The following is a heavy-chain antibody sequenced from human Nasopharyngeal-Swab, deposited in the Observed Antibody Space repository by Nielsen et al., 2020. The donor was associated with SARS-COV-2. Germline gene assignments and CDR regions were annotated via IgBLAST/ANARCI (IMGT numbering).Heavy chain of an antibody. CDR3: ARSYSSSWYGDYYMDV. CDR1: GFTFSSYA. Sequence: GESLKISCAASGFTFSSYAMHWVRQAPGKGLEWVAVISYDGSNKYYADSVKGRSTISRDNSKNTLYLQMNSLRAEDTAEYYCARSYSSSWYGDYYMDVWGKGTTVTVSS. J-gene: IGHJ6*03. V-gene: IGHV3-30-3*01. CDR2: ISYDGSNK. D-gene: IGHD6-13*01.